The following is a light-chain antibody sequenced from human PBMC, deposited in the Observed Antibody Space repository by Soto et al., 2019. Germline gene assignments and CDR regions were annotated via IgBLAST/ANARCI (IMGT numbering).Light chain of an antibody. J-gene: IGKJ2*01. CDR3: QHYESSPVYT. Sequence: EIVLTQSPGTLSLSPGERATLSCRASQSFSSNYLAWYQQKPGQAPRLLIYGASSRATGIPDRFSGSGSGTDFILTISRLEPEDVAVYYCQHYESSPVYTFGQGTKLEL. CDR1: QSFSSNY. V-gene: IGKV3-20*01. CDR2: GAS.